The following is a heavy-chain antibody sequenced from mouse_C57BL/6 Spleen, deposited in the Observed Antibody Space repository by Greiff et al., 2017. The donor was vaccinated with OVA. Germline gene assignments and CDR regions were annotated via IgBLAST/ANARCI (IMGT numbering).Heavy chain of an antibody. CDR1: GYTFTDYE. D-gene: IGHD2-4*01. V-gene: IGHV1-15*01. CDR3: TRPDYDGFDY. J-gene: IGHJ2*01. Sequence: VQLQQSGAELVRPGASVTLSCKASGYTFTDYEMHWVKQTPVHGLEWIGAIDPETGGTAYNQKFKGKATLTADKSSSTAYMALRSLTSEDSAVYYCTRPDYDGFDYWGQGTTLTVSS. CDR2: IDPETGGT.